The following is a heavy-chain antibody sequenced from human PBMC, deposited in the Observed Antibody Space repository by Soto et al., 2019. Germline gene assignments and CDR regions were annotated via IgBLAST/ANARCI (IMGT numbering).Heavy chain of an antibody. CDR3: ARGMIAIGEY. J-gene: IGHJ4*02. V-gene: IGHV3-20*04. CDR1: GFTFDEYA. CDR2: VNGNGDST. D-gene: IGHD2-21*01. Sequence: EVQLVESGGGVVRPGGSLRLSCATSGFTFDEYAMSWVRQTPGRGLEWVSGVNGNGDSTGYADSVKGRFTISRDNAKNSLYLEMNSLRAEDTALYYCARGMIAIGEYWGQGTLVTVSS.